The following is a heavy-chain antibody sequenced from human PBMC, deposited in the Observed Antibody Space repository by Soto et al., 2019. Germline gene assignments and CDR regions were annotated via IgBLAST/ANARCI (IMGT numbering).Heavy chain of an antibody. CDR2: INPDSGGT. CDR1: GYTFTGYY. D-gene: IGHD6-13*01. J-gene: IGHJ6*02. Sequence: ASVKVSCKASGYTFTGYYMHWVRQAPGQGLEWMGWINPDSGGTNYAQKFQGRVTMTRDTSISTAYMELSWLRSDDTAVYYCGAAGTYYYYGMDVWGQGTTVTVSS. V-gene: IGHV1-2*02. CDR3: GAAGTYYYYGMDV.